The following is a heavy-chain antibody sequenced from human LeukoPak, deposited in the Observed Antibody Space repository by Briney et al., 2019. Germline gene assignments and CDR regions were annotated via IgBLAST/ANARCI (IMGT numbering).Heavy chain of an antibody. V-gene: IGHV1-46*01. D-gene: IGHD5-24*01. J-gene: IGHJ4*02. Sequence: ASVKVSCKASGYTFTSYYMHWVRQAPGQGLEWMGIINPSGGSTSYAQKFQGRITMTRDTSTSTVYVELSSLRSEDTAVYYCASRRRDGYNSLQKGSFDYWGQGTLVTVSS. CDR1: GYTFTSYY. CDR3: ASRRRDGYNSLQKGSFDY. CDR2: INPSGGST.